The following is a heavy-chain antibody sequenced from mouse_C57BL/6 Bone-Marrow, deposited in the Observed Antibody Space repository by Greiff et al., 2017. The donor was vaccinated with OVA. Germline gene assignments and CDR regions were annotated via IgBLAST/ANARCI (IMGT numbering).Heavy chain of an antibody. J-gene: IGHJ2*01. CDR1: GYTFTDYE. Sequence: VQLQQSGAELVRPGASVTLSCKASGYTFTDYEMHWVKQTPVHGLEWIGAIDPETGGTAYNQKFKGKAILTADKSSSTAYMELRSLTSEDSAVYYCTREPLVANGGFEYWGQGTTLTVSS. CDR2: IDPETGGT. D-gene: IGHD1-1*01. CDR3: TREPLVANGGFEY. V-gene: IGHV1-15*01.